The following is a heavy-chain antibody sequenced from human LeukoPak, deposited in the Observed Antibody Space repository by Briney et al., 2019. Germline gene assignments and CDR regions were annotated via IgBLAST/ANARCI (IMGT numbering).Heavy chain of an antibody. D-gene: IGHD5-12*01. J-gene: IGHJ4*02. CDR2: ISGSGGST. CDR1: GFTFSSYA. Sequence: PGGSLRLSCAASGFTFSSYAVSWVRQAPGKGLEWVSGISGSGGSTYYADSVKGRFTISRDNSKNTLYLQMNSLRAEDTAVYYCAKDLVGYSGYDFDYWGQGTLVTVSS. V-gene: IGHV3-23*01. CDR3: AKDLVGYSGYDFDY.